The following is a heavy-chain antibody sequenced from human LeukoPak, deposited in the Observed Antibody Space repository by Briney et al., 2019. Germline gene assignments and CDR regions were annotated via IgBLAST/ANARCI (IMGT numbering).Heavy chain of an antibody. CDR2: VFSSGSS. D-gene: IGHD4-17*01. CDR1: GGSISSYY. Sequence: SETLSLTWTVSGGSISSYYWSWIRQPAGKGLEWIGRVFSSGSSNYNPSLKSRVTMSVDTSKNQFSLRLSSVTAADTAVYYCARDCIYGETVDYWGQGTLVTVSS. V-gene: IGHV4-4*07. CDR3: ARDCIYGETVDY. J-gene: IGHJ4*02.